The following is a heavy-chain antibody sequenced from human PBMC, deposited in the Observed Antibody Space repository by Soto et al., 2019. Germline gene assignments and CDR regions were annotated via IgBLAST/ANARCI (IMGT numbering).Heavy chain of an antibody. J-gene: IGHJ4*02. V-gene: IGHV3-23*01. D-gene: IGHD2-21*01. CDR2: ISGSGGST. CDR3: AKDESIEGGVFDY. CDR1: GFTFSSYA. Sequence: GGSLRLSCAVSGFTFSSYAMSWVRQAPGKGLEWVSHISGSGGSTYYAGSLKGRFTISRDNSKNTLYLQMNSLRAEDTAVYYRAKDESIEGGVFDYWGQGTLVTVSS.